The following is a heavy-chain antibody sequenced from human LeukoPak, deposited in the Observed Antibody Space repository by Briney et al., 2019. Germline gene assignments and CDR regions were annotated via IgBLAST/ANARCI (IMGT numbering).Heavy chain of an antibody. D-gene: IGHD3-10*01. J-gene: IGHJ6*02. CDR1: GFTVSSNY. V-gene: IGHV3-53*01. CDR3: ARDRRRWFGELFVHYGMGV. Sequence: GGSLRLSCAASGFTVSSNYMSWVRQAPGKGLEWVSVIYSGGSTYYADSVKGRFTISRDNSKNTLYLQMNSLRAEDTAVYYCARDRRRWFGELFVHYGMGVWAQETRVTVSS. CDR2: IYSGGST.